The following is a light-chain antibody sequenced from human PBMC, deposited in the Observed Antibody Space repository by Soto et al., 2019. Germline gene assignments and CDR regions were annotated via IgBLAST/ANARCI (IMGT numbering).Light chain of an antibody. CDR1: QSVNSN. CDR2: DAS. J-gene: IGKJ1*01. V-gene: IGKV3-15*01. CDR3: QQRET. Sequence: EIVMTQSPATLSVSPGETATLSCRASQSVNSNLAWYQQKPGQAPRLLISDASTRAAGLPARFSGSGSGTEFTLTISSLEPEDFAVYYCQQRETFGQGTKVEIK.